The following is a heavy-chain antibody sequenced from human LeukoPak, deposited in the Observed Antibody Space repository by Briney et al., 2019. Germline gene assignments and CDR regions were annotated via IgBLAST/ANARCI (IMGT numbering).Heavy chain of an antibody. CDR3: AKGRGYYGSGRQFQYYFDY. CDR1: GFTFSSYA. CDR2: ISGSGGST. Sequence: PGGSLRLSCAASGFTFSSYAMSWVRQAPGKGLEWVSAISGSGGSTYYADSVKGRFTTSRDNSKSTLYLQMNSLRAEDTAVYYCAKGRGYYGSGRQFQYYFDYWGQGTLVTVSS. D-gene: IGHD3-10*01. V-gene: IGHV3-23*01. J-gene: IGHJ4*02.